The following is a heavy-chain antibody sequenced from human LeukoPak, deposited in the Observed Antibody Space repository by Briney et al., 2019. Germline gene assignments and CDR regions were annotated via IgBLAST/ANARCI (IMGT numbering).Heavy chain of an antibody. J-gene: IGHJ3*02. CDR2: ISSSGSNI. CDR1: GFTFSSYE. V-gene: IGHV3-48*03. D-gene: IGHD1-1*01. Sequence: GGSLRLSCAASGFTFSSYEMNWVRQAPGKGLEWVSYISSSGSNIYYAESVKGRFTISRDNAKNSLYLQMNSLRAEDTAVYYCAREGWNDAFDIWGQGTMVTVSS. CDR3: AREGWNDAFDI.